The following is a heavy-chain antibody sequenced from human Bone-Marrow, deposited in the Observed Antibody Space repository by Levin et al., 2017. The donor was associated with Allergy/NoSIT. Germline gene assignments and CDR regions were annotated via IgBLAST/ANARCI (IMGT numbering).Heavy chain of an antibody. CDR3: AREGSNSATYRGFDY. Sequence: PSQTLSLPCTVSGGSIRGYYWTWIRLPAGKGLEWIGRIYTSGSTNYNPSLKSRVTMSVDTSKNQFSLNLSSVTAADTAVYYCAREGSNSATYRGFDYLGQGTLVTVSS. V-gene: IGHV4-4*07. CDR1: GGSIRGYY. D-gene: IGHD1-26*01. CDR2: IYTSGST. J-gene: IGHJ4*02.